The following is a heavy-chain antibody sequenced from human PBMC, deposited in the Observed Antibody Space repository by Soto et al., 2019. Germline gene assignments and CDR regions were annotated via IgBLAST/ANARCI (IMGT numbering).Heavy chain of an antibody. CDR2: VNNDGSST. CDR1: GFTFSTYW. CDR3: ARGGYNMDV. J-gene: IGHJ6*03. Sequence: GGSLRLSCAASGFTFSTYWMHWVRQVPGKGLVWVSRVNNDGSSTDYADSVKGRFTISRDNAKKTLYLQMNSLRADDTAVYYCARGGYNMDVWGRGTTVTVSS. V-gene: IGHV3-74*01.